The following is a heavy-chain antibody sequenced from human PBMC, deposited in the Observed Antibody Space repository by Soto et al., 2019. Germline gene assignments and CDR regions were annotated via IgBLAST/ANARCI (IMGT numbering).Heavy chain of an antibody. CDR3: ARESYDSSGYYSYYYYGMDV. V-gene: IGHV4-61*01. CDR2: IYYSGST. CDR1: GGPVSRGSYY. J-gene: IGHJ6*02. Sequence: SETLSLTCTDSGGPVSRGSYYWSWIRQPPGKGLEWIGYIYYSGSTNYNPSLKSRVTISVDTSKNQFSLKLSSVTAADTAVYYCARESYDSSGYYSYYYYGMDVWGQGTTVTVSS. D-gene: IGHD3-22*01.